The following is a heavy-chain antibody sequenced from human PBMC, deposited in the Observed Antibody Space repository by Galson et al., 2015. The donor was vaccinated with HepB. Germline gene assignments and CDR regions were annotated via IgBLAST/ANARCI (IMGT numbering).Heavy chain of an antibody. J-gene: IGHJ6*03. CDR1: GFTFSSYS. V-gene: IGHV3-48*01. D-gene: IGHD6-6*01. CDR2: ISSSSSTI. Sequence: SLRLSCAASGFTFSSYSMNWVRQAPGKGLEWVSYISSSSSTIYYAGSVKGRFTISRDNAKNSLYLQMNSLRAEDTAVYYCARDLEQLVQVGYYYMDVWGKGTTVTVSS. CDR3: ARDLEQLVQVGYYYMDV.